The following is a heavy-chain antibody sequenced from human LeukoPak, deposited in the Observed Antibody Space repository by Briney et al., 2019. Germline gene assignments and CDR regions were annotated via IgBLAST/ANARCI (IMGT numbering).Heavy chain of an antibody. CDR2: INHSGST. J-gene: IGHJ4*02. V-gene: IGHV4-34*01. CDR3: ARAYGDGIWVFDY. Sequence: SETLSLTCAVYGGSFSGYYWSWIRQPPGKGLEWIGEINHSGSTNYNPSLKSRVTISVDTSKNQFSLKLSSVTAADTAVYYCARAYGDGIWVFDYWGQGTLVTVSS. D-gene: IGHD4-17*01. CDR1: GGSFSGYY.